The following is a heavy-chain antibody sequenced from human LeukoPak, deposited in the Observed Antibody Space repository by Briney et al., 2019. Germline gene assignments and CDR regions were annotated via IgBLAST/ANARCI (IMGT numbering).Heavy chain of an antibody. J-gene: IGHJ6*03. CDR2: IHFSGST. CDR1: GGSISSDY. V-gene: IGHV4-59*01. Sequence: PSETLSLTCTVSGGSISSDYWSWFRQPPRKALEWIGYIHFSGSTTYNPSLKSRVTISIDTSKNQFSLNLSSVTAADTAVYYCTREVGTGFQVNYYYYMDVWGKGTTVTVSS. CDR3: TREVGTGFQVNYYYYMDV. D-gene: IGHD2-2*01.